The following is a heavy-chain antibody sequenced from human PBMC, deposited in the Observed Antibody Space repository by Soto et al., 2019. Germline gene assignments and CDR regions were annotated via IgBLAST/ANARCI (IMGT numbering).Heavy chain of an antibody. CDR1: GFTFSSYA. Sequence: QVQLVESGGGVVQPGRSLRLSCAASGFTFSSYAMHWVRQAPGKGLEWVAVISYDGSNKYYADSVKGRFTISRDNSKNTLYLQMNSLRAKDTAVYYCARGLDDSSGYASVYNWFDPWGQGTLVTVSS. V-gene: IGHV3-30-3*01. D-gene: IGHD3-22*01. J-gene: IGHJ5*02. CDR2: ISYDGSNK. CDR3: ARGLDDSSGYASVYNWFDP.